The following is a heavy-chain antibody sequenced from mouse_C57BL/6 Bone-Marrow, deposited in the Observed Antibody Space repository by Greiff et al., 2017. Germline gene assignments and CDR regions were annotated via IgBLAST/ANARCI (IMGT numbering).Heavy chain of an antibody. V-gene: IGHV1-64*01. Sequence: QVQLKQPGAELVKPGASVKLSCKASGYTFTSYWMHWVKQRPGQGLEWIGMIHPNSGSTNYNEKFKSKATLTVDKSSSTAYMQLSSLTSEDSAVXYCANYYGSSLYAMDYWGQGTSVTVSS. CDR1: GYTFTSYW. D-gene: IGHD1-1*01. CDR2: IHPNSGST. J-gene: IGHJ4*01. CDR3: ANYYGSSLYAMDY.